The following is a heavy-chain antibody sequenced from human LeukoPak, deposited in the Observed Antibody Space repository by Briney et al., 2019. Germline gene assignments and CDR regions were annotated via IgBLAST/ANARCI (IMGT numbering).Heavy chain of an antibody. D-gene: IGHD6-13*01. CDR2: ISGSGGST. J-gene: IGHJ6*02. Sequence: GGSLRLSCAASGFTFSSYAMSWVRQAPGKGLEWVSAISGSGGSTYYADSVKGRFTISRDNSKNTLYLQMNSLRAEDTAVYYCAKDSGSSSWYVGYYYYYGMDVWGQGTTVTVSS. CDR3: AKDSGSSSWYVGYYYYYGMDV. V-gene: IGHV3-23*01. CDR1: GFTFSSYA.